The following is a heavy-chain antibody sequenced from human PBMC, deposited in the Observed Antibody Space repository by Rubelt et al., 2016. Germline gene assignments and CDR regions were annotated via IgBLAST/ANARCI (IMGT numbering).Heavy chain of an antibody. CDR3: ARALAGIKGPIDY. J-gene: IGHJ4*02. Sequence: QVPGKGLVWVSRINSDGSSTSYVDSVKGRFTISRDNAKNTLYLQMNSLRAEDTAVYYCARALAGIKGPIDYWGQGTLVTVSS. V-gene: IGHV3-74*01. CDR2: INSDGSST. D-gene: IGHD2-21*01.